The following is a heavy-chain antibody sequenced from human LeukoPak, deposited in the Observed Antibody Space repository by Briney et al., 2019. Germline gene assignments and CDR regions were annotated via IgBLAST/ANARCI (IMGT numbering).Heavy chain of an antibody. D-gene: IGHD2-15*01. CDR1: GGSVSSGTNF. Sequence: SETLSLTCTVSGGSVSSGTNFWSWIRRPPGKGLEWIGYSHYSGSTIYNPSLKSRVTISVDASRNQFSLKFSSVTAADADVYYCARVWRYCNGGSCYSSFDYWGQGTLVTVSS. V-gene: IGHV4-61*01. CDR3: ARVWRYCNGGSCYSSFDY. CDR2: SHYSGST. J-gene: IGHJ4*02.